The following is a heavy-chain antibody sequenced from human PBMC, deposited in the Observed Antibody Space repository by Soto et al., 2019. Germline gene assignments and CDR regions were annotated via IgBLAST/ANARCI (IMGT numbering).Heavy chain of an antibody. J-gene: IGHJ4*02. CDR2: ISYDGSNK. D-gene: IGHD5-18*01. CDR3: ARGDTAMAFDY. V-gene: IGHV3-30-3*01. Sequence: QVQLVESGGGVVQPGRSLRLSCAASGFTFSSYAMHWVRQAPGKGLEWVAVISYDGSNKYYADSVKGRFTISRDNSKNTLYLRMSRLRAEDTAVYYCARGDTAMAFDYWGKGTLVTVSS. CDR1: GFTFSSYA.